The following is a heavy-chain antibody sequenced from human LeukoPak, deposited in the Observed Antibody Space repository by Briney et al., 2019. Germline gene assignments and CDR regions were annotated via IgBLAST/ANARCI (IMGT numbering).Heavy chain of an antibody. V-gene: IGHV3-53*01. J-gene: IGHJ6*02. CDR3: AREHYGSGKDYYYGMDV. CDR1: GFTVSSNY. D-gene: IGHD3-10*01. Sequence: GGSLRLSCAASGFTVSSNYMSWVRQAPGKGLEWVSVIYSGGSTYYADSVKGRFTISRDNSKNTLYLQMNSLRAEDTAVYYCAREHYGSGKDYYYGMDVWGQGTTVTVSS. CDR2: IYSGGST.